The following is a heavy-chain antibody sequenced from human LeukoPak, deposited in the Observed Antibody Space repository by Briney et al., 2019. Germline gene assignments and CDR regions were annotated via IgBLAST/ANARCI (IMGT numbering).Heavy chain of an antibody. D-gene: IGHD3-22*01. Sequence: ASVKVSCKASGYTFTGYYMHWVRQAPGQGLEWMGWINPNSGGTNYAQKFQGRVTMTRDTSISTAYMELSRLRSDDTAVYYCARDHRYDSSGYPIDYWGQGTLVTVSS. V-gene: IGHV1-2*02. J-gene: IGHJ4*02. CDR3: ARDHRYDSSGYPIDY. CDR1: GYTFTGYY. CDR2: INPNSGGT.